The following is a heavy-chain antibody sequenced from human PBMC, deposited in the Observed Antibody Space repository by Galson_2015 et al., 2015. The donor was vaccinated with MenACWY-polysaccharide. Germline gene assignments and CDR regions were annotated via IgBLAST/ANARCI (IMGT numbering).Heavy chain of an antibody. CDR3: AREVPRSTTYIDY. CDR2: IYYSGKT. J-gene: IGHJ4*02. CDR1: GDSIRSGGYY. Sequence: TLSLTCTVSGDSIRSGGYYWSWLRQLPGKGLEWIGYIYYSGKTYYNPSLRSRLTISVDTSKNQFSLKLSSVTAADTAVYQCAREVPRSTTYIDYWGQGTLVTVSS. D-gene: IGHD2-2*01. V-gene: IGHV4-31*03.